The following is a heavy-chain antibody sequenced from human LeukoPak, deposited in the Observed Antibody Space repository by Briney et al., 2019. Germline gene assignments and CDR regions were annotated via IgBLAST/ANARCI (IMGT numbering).Heavy chain of an antibody. CDR2: IYYSGST. CDR3: ARPRDSWYYGMDV. V-gene: IGHV4-39*01. CDR1: GGSISSSSYY. Sequence: SETLSLTCTVSGGSISSSSYYWGWIRQPPGKGLEWIGNIYYSGSTYYNPSLKSRVTISVDTSKNQFSLKLSSVTAADTAVYYCARPRDSWYYGMDVWGQGTTVTVSS. D-gene: IGHD2-21*02. J-gene: IGHJ6*02.